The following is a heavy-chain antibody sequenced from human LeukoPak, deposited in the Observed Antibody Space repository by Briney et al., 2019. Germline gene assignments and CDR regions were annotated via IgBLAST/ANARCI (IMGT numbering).Heavy chain of an antibody. D-gene: IGHD3-3*01. CDR2: LSGSGTAT. CDR1: GFTFSTYA. V-gene: IGHV3-23*01. Sequence: PGGSLRLSCAASGFTFSTYAMTWVRQAPGKGLEWVSALSGSGTATHYADSVKGRFTVSRDNSKDTLYLQMNSLRAEDTAVYYCAKRPHYDFWNGYQYYFDYWGQGTLVTVSS. CDR3: AKRPHYDFWNGYQYYFDY. J-gene: IGHJ4*02.